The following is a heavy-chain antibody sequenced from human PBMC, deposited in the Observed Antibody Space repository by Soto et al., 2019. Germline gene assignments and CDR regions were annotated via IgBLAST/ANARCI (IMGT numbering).Heavy chain of an antibody. D-gene: IGHD3-16*01. J-gene: IGHJ3*02. CDR3: AREQSGEIMTLTDAFDI. Sequence: QVQLVQSGAEVQKPGASVKVSCKASGYTFTSYAIHCVRQAPGPGLVWMGGINAGNGNTQNSQKFQGRFTITRDTSASIAYMEVSRLRSEVTALYSCAREQSGEIMTLTDAFDIWCQGTMVTVSS. CDR1: GYTFTSYA. V-gene: IGHV1-3*01. CDR2: INAGNGNT.